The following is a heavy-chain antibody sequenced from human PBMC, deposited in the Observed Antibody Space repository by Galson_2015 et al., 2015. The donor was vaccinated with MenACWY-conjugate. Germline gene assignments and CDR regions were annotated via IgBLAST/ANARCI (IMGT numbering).Heavy chain of an antibody. Sequence: SVKVSCKASGGSFISYGISWVRQAPGQGLEWVGGIIPVFETPEYAQKFQDRVRISADESTRTVFMELSRLRSEDTAIYYCARDRTYYYGSGTYRGNHNYWGQGTLVTVSS. J-gene: IGHJ4*02. V-gene: IGHV1-69*13. CDR3: ARDRTYYYGSGTYRGNHNY. CDR2: IIPVFETP. D-gene: IGHD3-10*01. CDR1: GGSFISYG.